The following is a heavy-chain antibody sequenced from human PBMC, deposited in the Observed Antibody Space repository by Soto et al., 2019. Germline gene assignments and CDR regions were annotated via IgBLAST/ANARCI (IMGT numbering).Heavy chain of an antibody. J-gene: IGHJ4*02. CDR2: INPMSRTA. V-gene: IGHV1-69*01. CDR3: VRGTYCGASCYFAREY. D-gene: IGHD2-21*01. Sequence: VQLVQSGSEVKKPGSSVKVSCKASGDTSTTYVVSWVRQAPGNGLEWMGGINPMSRTAKYAEKYSGRVTITADEATKTVYLDLTTLRFEDTAVYFCVRGTYCGASCYFAREYWGQGTLVVVSS. CDR1: GDTSTTYV.